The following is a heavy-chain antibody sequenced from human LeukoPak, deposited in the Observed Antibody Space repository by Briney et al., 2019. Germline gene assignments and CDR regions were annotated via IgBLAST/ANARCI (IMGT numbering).Heavy chain of an antibody. D-gene: IGHD2-21*01. CDR3: ATILPVNYYMDV. J-gene: IGHJ6*03. CDR1: AGSISSSY. Sequence: SETLSLTCTVSAGSISSSYWSWIRQPPGKGLESIGYIYYNGHTNYNPSLKSRVTISVDTSKNQFSLKLSSVTATDTAVYYCATILPVNYYMDVWGRGTTVTVSS. V-gene: IGHV4-59*01. CDR2: IYYNGHT.